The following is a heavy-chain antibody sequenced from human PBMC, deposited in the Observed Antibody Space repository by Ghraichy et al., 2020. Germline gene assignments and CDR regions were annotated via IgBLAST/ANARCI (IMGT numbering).Heavy chain of an antibody. J-gene: IGHJ6*02. CDR1: GFTFSRYS. CDR2: ISSRSTTI. Sequence: GESLNISCAVSGFTFSRYSMNWVRQAPGKGLEWLSYISSRSTTIFYADSVKGRFTISRDNAKNSLFLQMNSLRDEDTAVYYCARDFSSPYYGMDVWGQGTTVTVSS. V-gene: IGHV3-48*02. CDR3: ARDFSSPYYGMDV.